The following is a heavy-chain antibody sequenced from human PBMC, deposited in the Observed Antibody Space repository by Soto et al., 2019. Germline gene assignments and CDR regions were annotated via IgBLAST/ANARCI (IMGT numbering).Heavy chain of an antibody. J-gene: IGHJ5*02. D-gene: IGHD2-21*01. CDR3: ASLRIATNNYEWLDP. Sequence: SETLSLTCSVSGAALNSGNYYWSWIRQVPGKGLEWIGHIYGTGAVDYNPSLRDRITISQETSERQFSLNLRLVTAADTAVYYCASLRIATNNYEWLDPCGQGTMLTVYS. CDR1: GAALNSGNYY. V-gene: IGHV4-31*03. CDR2: IYGTGAV.